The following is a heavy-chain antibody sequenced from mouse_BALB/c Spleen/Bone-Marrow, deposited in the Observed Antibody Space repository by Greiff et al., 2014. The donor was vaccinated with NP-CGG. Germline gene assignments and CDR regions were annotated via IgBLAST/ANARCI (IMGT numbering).Heavy chain of an antibody. D-gene: IGHD1-1*01. CDR3: ARSGITTGSYWYFDI. CDR1: GFTFSGFG. CDR2: ISRGSSTI. J-gene: IGHJ1*01. V-gene: IGHV5-17*02. Sequence: LQESGGGLVQPGGSRKLSCAASGFTFSGFGMHWVRQAPEKGLEWVAYISRGSSTIYYADTVKGRFTISRDNPKNTLFLQMTSLRSEDTAMYYCARSGITTGSYWYFDIWGAGTTVTVSS.